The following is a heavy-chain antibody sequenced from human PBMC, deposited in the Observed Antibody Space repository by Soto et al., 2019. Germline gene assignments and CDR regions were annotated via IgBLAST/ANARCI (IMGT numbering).Heavy chain of an antibody. J-gene: IGHJ4*02. D-gene: IGHD3-10*01. Sequence: QVQLVQSGAEVKKPGASVKVSCKASGYTFTSYYMHWVRQAPGQGLEWMGIINPSGGSTSYAQKFQGRVTMTRDTSTSTVYMELSSLRSEDTVVYYCARVASYYGSGSYYNLDYWGQGTLVTVSS. CDR2: INPSGGST. V-gene: IGHV1-46*03. CDR3: ARVASYYGSGSYYNLDY. CDR1: GYTFTSYY.